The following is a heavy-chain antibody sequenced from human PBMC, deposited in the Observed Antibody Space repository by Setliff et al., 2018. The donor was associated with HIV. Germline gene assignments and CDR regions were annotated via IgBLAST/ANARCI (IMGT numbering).Heavy chain of an antibody. Sequence: SETLSLTCTVSGGSIRNYYWTWIRQPPGKGLEWIGYIYYSGSTNYNPSLKSRVTISVDTSKNQFSLKLTSVTAADTAVYYCARRIDDSGSFPDKNWFDTWGQGSLVTVSS. CDR2: IYYSGST. CDR3: ARRIDDSGSFPDKNWFDT. CDR1: GGSIRNYY. J-gene: IGHJ5*02. D-gene: IGHD3-10*01. V-gene: IGHV4-59*01.